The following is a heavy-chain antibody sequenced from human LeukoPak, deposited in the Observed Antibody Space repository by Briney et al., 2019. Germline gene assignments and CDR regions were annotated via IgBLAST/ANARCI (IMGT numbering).Heavy chain of an antibody. CDR1: GYTFTSYD. CDR2: MNPNSGNT. J-gene: IGHJ4*02. V-gene: IGHV1-8*01. Sequence: ASVKVSCKASGYTFTSYDINWVRQATGQGLEWMGWMNPNSGNTGYAQKFQGRVTMTRNTSISTAYMELSSLRAEDTAVYYCANEPSSAATFHWWWGQGTLVTVSS. CDR3: ANEPSSAATFHWW. D-gene: IGHD2-15*01.